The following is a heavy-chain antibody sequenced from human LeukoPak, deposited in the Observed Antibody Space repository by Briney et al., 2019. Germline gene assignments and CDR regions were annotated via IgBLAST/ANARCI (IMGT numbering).Heavy chain of an antibody. CDR3: ATHGGYCSGGSCYTVH. Sequence: GGSLRLSCAASGFTFSSYWMSWVRQAPGKRLEWVANIRQDGSEKYYVDSVKGRFTISRDNAGNSLYLQMNSLRAEDTAVYYCATHGGYCSGGSCYTVHWGQGTLVTVSS. CDR2: IRQDGSEK. J-gene: IGHJ4*02. CDR1: GFTFSSYW. D-gene: IGHD2-15*01. V-gene: IGHV3-7*01.